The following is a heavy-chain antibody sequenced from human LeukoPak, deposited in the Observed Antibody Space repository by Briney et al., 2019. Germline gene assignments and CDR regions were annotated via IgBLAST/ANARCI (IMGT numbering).Heavy chain of an antibody. D-gene: IGHD3-22*01. CDR3: ARPYDYDTTGPSSY. J-gene: IGHJ4*02. CDR2: ISSRSTDI. Sequence: GGSLRLSCAASGFTLSSFSMNWVRQAPGKGLEWVSSISSRSTDISYADSLKGRFTISRDNAKNSLYLQMNSLRAEDTAVYYCARPYDYDTTGPSSYWGQGTLVTVSS. V-gene: IGHV3-21*06. CDR1: GFTLSSFS.